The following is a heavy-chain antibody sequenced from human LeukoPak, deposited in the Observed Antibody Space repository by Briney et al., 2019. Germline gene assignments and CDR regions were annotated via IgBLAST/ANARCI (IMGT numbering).Heavy chain of an antibody. J-gene: IGHJ4*02. CDR2: IYHSGST. D-gene: IGHD3-3*01. Sequence: PSETLSLTCAVSGYSISSGYYWGWIRPPPGKGLEWIGSIYHSGSTYYNPSLKSRVTISVDTSKNQFSLKLSSVTAADTAVYYSASFLYYDFWSGYYRFDYWGQGTLVTVSS. CDR1: GYSISSGYY. V-gene: IGHV4-38-2*01. CDR3: ASFLYYDFWSGYYRFDY.